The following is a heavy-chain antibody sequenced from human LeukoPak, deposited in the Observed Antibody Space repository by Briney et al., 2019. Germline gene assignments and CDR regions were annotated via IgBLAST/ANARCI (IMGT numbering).Heavy chain of an antibody. CDR1: AFSLDTDGMC. V-gene: IGHV2-70*11. J-gene: IGHJ4*01. CDR3: ARIDWTYVSCEC. CDR2: IDWEDDK. D-gene: IGHD1-1*01. Sequence: SGPTQVNPTQTLTLTCTFSAFSLDTDGMCVSWMRQSPGKALEWLARIDWEDDKYYTSSLKTRLAISKDTSKNQVVLTMGNMEPVDTASYYCARIDWTYVSCECWGHRILVTVSS.